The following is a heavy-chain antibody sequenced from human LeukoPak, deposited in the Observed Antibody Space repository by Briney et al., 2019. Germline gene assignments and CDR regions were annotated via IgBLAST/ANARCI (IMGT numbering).Heavy chain of an antibody. CDR1: GFTFSNYW. Sequence: GGSLRLSCAASGFTFSNYWMSWIRQAPGKGLEWAAHISEDGRDKYYVDSVKGRFTISRDNAKNSVYLQMNSLRVEDTALYYCARGYVSLDYWGQGNLVTVSS. CDR3: ARGYVSLDY. J-gene: IGHJ4*02. CDR2: ISEDGRDK. V-gene: IGHV3-7*01. D-gene: IGHD3-16*01.